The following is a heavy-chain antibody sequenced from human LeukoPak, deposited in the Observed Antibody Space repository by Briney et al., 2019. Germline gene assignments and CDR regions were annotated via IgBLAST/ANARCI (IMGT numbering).Heavy chain of an antibody. V-gene: IGHV3-23*01. J-gene: IGHJ4*02. CDR1: GGSFSGYY. D-gene: IGHD2-2*01. CDR2: VTGSSRYT. Sequence: ETLSLTCAVYGGSFSGYYWSWVRQAPGKGLEWVSVVTGSSRYTYYADSVKGRFTISRDNSKNILYLEMNSLRVEDTAIYYCAKDRSSSTSCSNYWGRGTLVTVSS. CDR3: AKDRSSSTSCSNY.